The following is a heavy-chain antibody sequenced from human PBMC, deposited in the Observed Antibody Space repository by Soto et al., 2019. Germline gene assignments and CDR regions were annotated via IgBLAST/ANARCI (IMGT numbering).Heavy chain of an antibody. CDR3: ARDQGGGYDYYFDY. CDR2: IYYSGST. Sequence: SETLSLTCTVSGGSISSSSYYWGWIRQPPGKGLEWIGSIYYSGSTYYNPSLKSRVTISVDTSKNQFSLKLSSVTAADTAVYYCARDQGGGYDYYFDYWGQGTLVTVSS. D-gene: IGHD5-12*01. J-gene: IGHJ4*02. V-gene: IGHV4-39*07. CDR1: GGSISSSSYY.